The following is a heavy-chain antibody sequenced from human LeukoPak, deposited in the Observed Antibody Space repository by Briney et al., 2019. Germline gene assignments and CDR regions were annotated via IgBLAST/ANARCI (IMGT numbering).Heavy chain of an antibody. V-gene: IGHV1-69*04. J-gene: IGHJ6*02. CDR1: EATFTSYA. CDR3: ARRIDYYDNEGPLYGLDV. CDR2: IIPMIGIT. D-gene: IGHD3-16*01. Sequence: ASVTLSCKASEATFTSYAIEWVRHAPGQGLEWMGRIIPMIGITDHAQKFQGRVTIDADKFTSTAYMELRSLRSEDTAVYYCARRIDYYDNEGPLYGLDVWGQGTTVTVSS.